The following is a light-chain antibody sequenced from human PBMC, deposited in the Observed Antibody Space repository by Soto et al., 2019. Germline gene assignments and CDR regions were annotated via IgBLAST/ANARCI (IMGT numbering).Light chain of an antibody. Sequence: PGGRVTLSCRASQSVSSSYLTWYQQKPGQAPRLLIYGASTRATSIPARFSGSGSGTDFTLTISSLQPEDFAVYSCQPDYNFSWMFGQGPIVDIK. CDR3: QPDYNFSWM. J-gene: IGKJ1*01. CDR1: QSVSSSY. V-gene: IGKV3D-7*01. CDR2: GAS.